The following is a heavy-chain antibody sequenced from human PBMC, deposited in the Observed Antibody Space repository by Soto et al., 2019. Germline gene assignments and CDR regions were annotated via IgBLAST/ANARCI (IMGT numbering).Heavy chain of an antibody. CDR1: GGTFSSYA. V-gene: IGHV1-69*13. CDR3: ARGYTDSSSSGWFDP. CDR2: IIPIFGTA. Sequence: SVKVSCKASGGTFSSYAISWVRQAPGQGLEWMGGIIPIFGTANYAQKFQGRVTITADESTSTAYMELSSLRSEDTAVYYCARGYTDSSSSGWFDPWGQGTLVTVSS. J-gene: IGHJ5*02. D-gene: IGHD6-6*01.